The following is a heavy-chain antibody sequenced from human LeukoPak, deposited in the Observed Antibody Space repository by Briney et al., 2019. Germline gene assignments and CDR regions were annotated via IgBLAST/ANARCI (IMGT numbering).Heavy chain of an antibody. J-gene: IGHJ4*02. Sequence: ASVKVSCKASGYTFTSYYMHGVRQAPGQGLEWMGIINPSGGSTSYAQKFQGRVTMTRDTSTSTVYMELSSLRSEDTAVYYCARLRYCGVSPRCAIRVDFDYWGQGTLVTVSS. CDR3: ARLRYCGVSPRCAIRVDFDY. CDR2: INPSGGST. V-gene: IGHV1-46*01. CDR1: GYTFTSYY. D-gene: IGHD2-21*01.